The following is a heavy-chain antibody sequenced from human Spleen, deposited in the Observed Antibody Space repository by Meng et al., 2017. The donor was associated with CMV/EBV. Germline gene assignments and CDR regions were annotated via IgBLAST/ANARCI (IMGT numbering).Heavy chain of an antibody. Sequence: SVKVSCKASGYTVTRFDINWVRQTPGQGLEWMGWMNPNSDNTAYAQKFQGRVTITRNTSLRTAYMELSSLRSEDTAVYYCARDAGYCSSTSCYMWYYYYYGMDVWGQGTTVTVSS. V-gene: IGHV1-8*03. CDR3: ARDAGYCSSTSCYMWYYYYYGMDV. CDR2: MNPNSDNT. CDR1: GYTVTRFD. J-gene: IGHJ6*02. D-gene: IGHD2-2*02.